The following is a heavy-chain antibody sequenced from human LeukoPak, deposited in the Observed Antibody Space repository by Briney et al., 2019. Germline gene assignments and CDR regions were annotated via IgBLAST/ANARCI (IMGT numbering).Heavy chain of an antibody. CDR2: INSDGSST. J-gene: IGHJ4*02. D-gene: IGHD3-22*01. Sequence: GGSLRLSCAASGFTFSSYWMHWVRQAPGKGLVWVSRINSDGSSTTYADSVKGRFTISRDNAKNTLFLQMNSLRAEDTAVYYCAGAQSQYYYDTSGYSTVYYFDYWGQGTLVTVSS. CDR3: AGAQSQYYYDTSGYSTVYYFDY. CDR1: GFTFSSYW. V-gene: IGHV3-74*01.